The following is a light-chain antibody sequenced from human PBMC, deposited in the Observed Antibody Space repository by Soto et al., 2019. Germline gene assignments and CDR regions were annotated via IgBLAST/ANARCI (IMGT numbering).Light chain of an antibody. V-gene: IGKV3D-15*01. J-gene: IGKJ5*01. Sequence: IVLTQSPGTLSFSQVQRVTLXCRASQSVTTRLAWYQHKPGQAPRLLMSGASSRASGVPVRFSGSGFGTEFTLTISSLQSEDFAVYYCQQYKNWPLFGQGTRLEIK. CDR1: QSVTTR. CDR3: QQYKNWPL. CDR2: GAS.